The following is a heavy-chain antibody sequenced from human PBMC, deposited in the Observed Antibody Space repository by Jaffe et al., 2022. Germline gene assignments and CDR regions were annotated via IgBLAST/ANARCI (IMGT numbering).Heavy chain of an antibody. Sequence: EVQLVESGGGLVQPGGSLRLSCAASGFTFSSYWMHWVRQAPGKGLVWVSRIKSDGSDTSSADAVKGRFTISRDNAKNTLYLQMNSLRAEDTAVYYCSTGQDYYGSGRMGYWGQGTLVTVSS. V-gene: IGHV3-74*01. D-gene: IGHD3-10*01. J-gene: IGHJ4*02. CDR2: IKSDGSDT. CDR1: GFTFSSYW. CDR3: STGQDYYGSGRMGY.